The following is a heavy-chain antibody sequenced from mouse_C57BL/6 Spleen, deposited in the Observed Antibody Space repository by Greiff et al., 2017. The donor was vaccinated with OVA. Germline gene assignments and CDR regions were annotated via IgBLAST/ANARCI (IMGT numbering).Heavy chain of an antibody. D-gene: IGHD4-1*01. J-gene: IGHJ1*03. Sequence: QVQLQQPGAELVLPGASVKLSCKASGYTFTSYWMHWVKQRPGQGLEWIGEIDPSDSYTNYNQKFTGKSTLTVDTSSSTAYMQLSSLTSEDSAVDDFERYWDGGYGDGWGTGTTVTGSS. V-gene: IGHV1-69*01. CDR3: ERYWDGGYGDG. CDR2: IDPSDSYT. CDR1: GYTFTSYW.